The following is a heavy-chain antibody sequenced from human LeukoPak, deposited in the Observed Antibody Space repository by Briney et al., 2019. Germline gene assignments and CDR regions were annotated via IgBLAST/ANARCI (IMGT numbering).Heavy chain of an antibody. J-gene: IGHJ3*02. V-gene: IGHV1-2*02. D-gene: IGHD4-17*01. Sequence: ASVKVSCKASGYTFTGYYMHWVRQAPGQGLEWMGWINPNSGGTNYAQKFQGRVTMTRDTSISTAYMELSRLRSDDTAVYYCARVNYGDYGHEKNAFDIWGQGTMVTVSS. CDR3: ARVNYGDYGHEKNAFDI. CDR2: INPNSGGT. CDR1: GYTFTGYY.